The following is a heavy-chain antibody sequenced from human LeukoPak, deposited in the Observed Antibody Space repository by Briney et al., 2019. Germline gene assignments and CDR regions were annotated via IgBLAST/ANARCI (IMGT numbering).Heavy chain of an antibody. CDR2: ISYDGSNK. D-gene: IGHD4-11*01. V-gene: IGHV3-30-3*01. CDR3: ARRLHKDY. J-gene: IGHJ4*02. CDR1: GFTFSSYA. Sequence: PGGSLRLSCAASGFTFSSYAMHWVRQAPGKGLEWVAVISYDGSNKYYADSVKGRFTISRDNSKNTLYLQMNSLRAEDTAVYYCARRLHKDYWGQGTLVTVSS.